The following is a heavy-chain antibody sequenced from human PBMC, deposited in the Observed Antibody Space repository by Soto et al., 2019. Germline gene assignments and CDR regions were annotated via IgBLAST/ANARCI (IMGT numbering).Heavy chain of an antibody. D-gene: IGHD3-10*01. J-gene: IGHJ6*02. Sequence: LFLINAVCGGAVKGGGVALSWSRQPPGKGLEWLGFIYYTGSTYYNPSLKSRVTLSVDRTKNQFSLNLTSVTAADTAMYFCARAHPGPTPRCDVPGQATSVTVPS. CDR2: IYYTGST. CDR1: GGAVKGGGVA. V-gene: IGHV4-30-2*01. CDR3: ARAHPGPTPRCDV.